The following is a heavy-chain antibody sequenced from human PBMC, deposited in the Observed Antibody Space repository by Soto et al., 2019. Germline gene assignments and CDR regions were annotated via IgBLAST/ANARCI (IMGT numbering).Heavy chain of an antibody. CDR3: ARAPCEYQPLHRYFDY. CDR1: GGSISSGSYY. J-gene: IGHJ4*02. V-gene: IGHV4-31*03. Sequence: QVQLQESGPGLVKPSQTLSLTCTVSGGSISSGSYYWSWVRQHPGKGLEWIGYIYYSGSTYNNPSLKSRVTILVDTSKNQFSLKLSSVTAADTAVYYCARAPCEYQPLHRYFDYWGQGTLVTVSS. D-gene: IGHD2-2*01. CDR2: IYYSGST.